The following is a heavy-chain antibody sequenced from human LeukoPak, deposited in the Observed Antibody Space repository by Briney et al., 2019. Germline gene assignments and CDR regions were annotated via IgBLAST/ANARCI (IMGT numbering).Heavy chain of an antibody. D-gene: IGHD2-2*01. Sequence: PSETLSLTCAVSGYSISSGYYWGWIRQPPGKGLEWIGSIYHSGSTYYNPSLKSRVTISVDTSKNQFSLKLSSVTAAGTAVYYCARHFLPPRVVVPAAEGPRFDPWGQGTLVTVSS. J-gene: IGHJ5*02. CDR2: IYHSGST. V-gene: IGHV4-38-2*01. CDR3: ARHFLPPRVVVPAAEGPRFDP. CDR1: GYSISSGYY.